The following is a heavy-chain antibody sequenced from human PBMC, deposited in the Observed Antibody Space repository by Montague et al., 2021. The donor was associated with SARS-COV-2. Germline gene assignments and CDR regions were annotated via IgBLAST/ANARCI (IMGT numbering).Heavy chain of an antibody. CDR2: IYYSGST. CDR1: GGSISSSSYY. D-gene: IGHD3-22*01. Sequence: SETLSLTCTVSGGSISSSSYYWGWIRQPPGKGLEWIGSIYYSGSTYYSPSLKSRVTISVDTSKNQFSLKLSSVTAADTAVYYCASPTYYYASSGSDAFDIWGQGTMVTVSS. J-gene: IGHJ3*02. V-gene: IGHV4-39*01. CDR3: ASPTYYYASSGSDAFDI.